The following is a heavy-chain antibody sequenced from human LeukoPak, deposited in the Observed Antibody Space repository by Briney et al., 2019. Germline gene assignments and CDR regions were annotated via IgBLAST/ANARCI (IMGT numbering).Heavy chain of an antibody. CDR2: IYYSGST. CDR3: ARPAGYSSGWYWFDP. Sequence: SETLSLTCTVSGGSISSYYWSWIRQPPGKGLEWIGYIYYSGSTNYNPSLKSRVTISVDTSKSQFSLKLSSVTAADTAVYYCARPAGYSSGWYWFDPWGQGTLVTVSS. J-gene: IGHJ5*02. V-gene: IGHV4-59*08. CDR1: GGSISSYY. D-gene: IGHD6-19*01.